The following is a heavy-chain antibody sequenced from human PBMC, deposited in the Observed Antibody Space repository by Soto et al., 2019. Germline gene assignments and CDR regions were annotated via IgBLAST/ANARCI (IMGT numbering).Heavy chain of an antibody. CDR3: TRAQTGYCGGDCFDY. CDR1: GGSISSYY. V-gene: IGHV4-4*07. Sequence: LETLSLTCAVSGGSISSYYWSWIRQPAGKGLEWIGRIYTSGSTNYNPSLKSRVTMSVXXXXXXIXLXLXXXTAADTAVYYCTRAQTGYCGGDCFDYWGQGALVT. D-gene: IGHD2-21*01. CDR2: IYTSGST. J-gene: IGHJ4*02.